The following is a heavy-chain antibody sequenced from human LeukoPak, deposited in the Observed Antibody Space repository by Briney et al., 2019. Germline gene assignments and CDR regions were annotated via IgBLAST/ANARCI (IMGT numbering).Heavy chain of an antibody. Sequence: SETLSLTCTVSGGSISSYYWSWIRQPPGKGLEWIGYIYYSGRTNYNPSLKSRVTISVDTSKNQFSLKLSSVTAADTAVYYCARGIPAAMDEDIVATNFDYWGQGTLVTVSS. J-gene: IGHJ4*02. V-gene: IGHV4-59*01. CDR3: ARGIPAAMDEDIVATNFDY. CDR1: GGSISSYY. D-gene: IGHD5-12*01. CDR2: IYYSGRT.